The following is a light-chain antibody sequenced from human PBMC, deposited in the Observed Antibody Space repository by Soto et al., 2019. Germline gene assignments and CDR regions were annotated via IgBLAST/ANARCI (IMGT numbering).Light chain of an antibody. J-gene: IGLJ1*01. CDR3: YSYGGSYYV. V-gene: IGLV2-23*01. CDR1: TIDVGSYSL. Sequence: QSALTQPASVSGSPGQSITISCTGTTIDVGSYSLVSWYQHHPGKAPQLMIHEASKRPSGVSNRFSGFKSGNTASLTISGLQAEDEADYYCYSYGGSYYVFGTGTKVTV. CDR2: EAS.